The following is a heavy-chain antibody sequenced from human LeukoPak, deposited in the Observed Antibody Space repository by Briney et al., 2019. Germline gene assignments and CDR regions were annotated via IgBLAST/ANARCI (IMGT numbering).Heavy chain of an antibody. CDR2: ISSSGSTI. V-gene: IGHV3-11*01. CDR3: ARDWRDGYKVWFDP. D-gene: IGHD5-24*01. J-gene: IGHJ5*02. CDR1: GFTFSDYY. Sequence: GGSLRLSCAASGFTFSDYYMSWIRQAPGKGLEWVSYISSSGSTIYYADSVKGRFTISRDNAKNSLYLQMNSLRAEDTALYYCARDWRDGYKVWFDPWGQGTLVTVSS.